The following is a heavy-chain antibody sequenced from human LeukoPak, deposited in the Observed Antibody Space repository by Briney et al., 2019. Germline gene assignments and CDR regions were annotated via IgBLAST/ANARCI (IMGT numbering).Heavy chain of an antibody. CDR1: GGSISSGGYS. CDR3: ARVAAAGRLQLDAFDI. D-gene: IGHD6-13*01. CDR2: IYYSGST. Sequence: SETLSLTCAVSGGSISSGGYSWSWIRQPPGKGLEWIGYIYYSGSTYYNPSLKSRVTISVDTSKNQFSLKLSSVTAADTAVYYCARVAAAGRLQLDAFDIWGQGTMVTVSS. V-gene: IGHV4-30-4*07. J-gene: IGHJ3*02.